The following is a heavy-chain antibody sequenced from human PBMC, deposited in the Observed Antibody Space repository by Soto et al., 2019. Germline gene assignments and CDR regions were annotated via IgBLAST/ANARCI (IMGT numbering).Heavy chain of an antibody. Sequence: EASVKVSCKASGYTFTSYAMHWVRQAPGQRLEWMGRIIAGNGKANYAQRFQGRVTITTDKSTSTAYMELSSLRSEDTAVYYCARAYAFGNFYWFDPWGQGSLVTVSS. CDR1: GYTFTSYA. CDR2: IIAGNGKA. D-gene: IGHD3-10*01. J-gene: IGHJ5*02. V-gene: IGHV1-3*01. CDR3: ARAYAFGNFYWFDP.